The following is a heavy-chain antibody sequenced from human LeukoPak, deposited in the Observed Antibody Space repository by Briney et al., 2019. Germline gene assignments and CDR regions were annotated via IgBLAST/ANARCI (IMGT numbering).Heavy chain of an antibody. CDR3: ARDPYSHDSSGFSYFLQY. J-gene: IGHJ4*02. CDR1: GFVFSKYA. V-gene: IGHV3-30-3*01. CDR2: VSYDGDFK. Sequence: GGSLRLSCVGSGFVFSKYAVHWVRQAPGKGLEWVAVVSYDGDFKLYGDSVKGRFTISRDNSQNMLFLQMDDLRPQDAATYFCARDPYSHDSSGFSYFLQYWGQGTVVTVSS. D-gene: IGHD6-19*01.